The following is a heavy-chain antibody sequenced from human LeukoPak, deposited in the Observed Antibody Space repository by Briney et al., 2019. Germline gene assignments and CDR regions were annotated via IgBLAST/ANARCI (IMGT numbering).Heavy chain of an antibody. J-gene: IGHJ4*02. D-gene: IGHD6-19*01. CDR2: INPKSGDT. V-gene: IGHV1-2*02. CDR3: ARDLWQWLLMVY. CDR1: EDTFTGYY. Sequence: GASVKVSCKAPEDTFTGYYLHWVRQAPGQGLEWLGWINPKSGDTNYAQNFQGRVTMTRDTSINTAYMELSRLTSDDTAVYYCARDLWQWLLMVYWGQGTLVTVSS.